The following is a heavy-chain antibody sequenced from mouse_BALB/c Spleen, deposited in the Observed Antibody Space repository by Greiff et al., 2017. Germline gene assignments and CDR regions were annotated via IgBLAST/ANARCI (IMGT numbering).Heavy chain of an antibody. J-gene: IGHJ4*01. V-gene: IGHV1-4*02. CDR3: ARCYDGSSGAMDY. CDR1: GYTFTSYT. CDR2: INSSSGYT. D-gene: IGHD1-1*01. Sequence: VQLQQSAADLVRPGDSLKISCTASGYTFTSYTMCWVIQRPGQGLEWIGYINSSSGYTEYNQTFKDKTTMTGDKSSNTSYMQLSRLTSEDTAVYYCARCYDGSSGAMDYWGQGTSVTVSS.